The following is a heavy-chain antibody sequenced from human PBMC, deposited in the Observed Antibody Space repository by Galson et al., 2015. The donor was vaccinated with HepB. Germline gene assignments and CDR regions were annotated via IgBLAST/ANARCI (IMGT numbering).Heavy chain of an antibody. J-gene: IGHJ4*02. CDR1: GFIFSDYA. V-gene: IGHV3-30*18. CDR2: ISYDGSDK. D-gene: IGHD6-6*01. CDR3: AKQYSTSSGLWYFDY. Sequence: SLRLSCAASGFIFSDYAMHWVRQAPGTGLEWVTVISYDGSDKYYADSVKGRFITSRDNSKNTLFLQMNSLRAEDTAVYYCAKQYSTSSGLWYFDYWGQGSLVTVSS.